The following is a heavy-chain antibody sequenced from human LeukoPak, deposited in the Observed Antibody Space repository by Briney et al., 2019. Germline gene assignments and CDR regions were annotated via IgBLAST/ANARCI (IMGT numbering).Heavy chain of an antibody. CDR3: ARDQKPYYYDSSGYWFYYYYGMDV. CDR1: GFTFSSYW. D-gene: IGHD3-22*01. V-gene: IGHV3-74*01. J-gene: IGHJ6*02. Sequence: GGSLRLSCAASGFTFSSYWMHWVRQAPGKGLVWVSRINIDGSNTKYADSVKGRFTISRDNAKNSLYLQMNSLRAEDTAVYYCARDQKPYYYDSSGYWFYYYYGMDVWGQGTTVTVSS. CDR2: INIDGSNT.